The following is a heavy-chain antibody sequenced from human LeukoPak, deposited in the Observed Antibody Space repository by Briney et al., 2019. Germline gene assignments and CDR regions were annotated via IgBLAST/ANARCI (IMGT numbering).Heavy chain of an antibody. V-gene: IGHV1-46*01. J-gene: IGHJ4*02. CDR2: INPSGGST. Sequence: ASVKVSCKASGYTFTSYYMHWVRQAPGQGLEWMGIINPSGGSTSYAQKFQGRVTMTRDMSTSTVYMEPSSLRSEDTAVYYCARDFNGYSPFDYWGQGTLVTVSS. CDR3: ARDFNGYSPFDY. CDR1: GYTFTSYY. D-gene: IGHD3-22*01.